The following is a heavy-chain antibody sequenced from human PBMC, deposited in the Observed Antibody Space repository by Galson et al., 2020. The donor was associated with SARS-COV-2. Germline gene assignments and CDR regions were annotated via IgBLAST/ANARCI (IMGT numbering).Heavy chain of an antibody. V-gene: IGHV3-33*01. CDR1: GFTFSSYG. D-gene: IGHD5-12*01. CDR3: ARDIPFGYDADYFDY. Sequence: GGSLRLSCAASGFTFSSYGMHWVRQAPGKGLEWVAVIWYDGSNKYYADSVKGRFTISRDNSKNTLYLQMNSLRAEDTAVYYCARDIPFGYDADYFDYWGQGTLVTVSS. CDR2: IWYDGSNK. J-gene: IGHJ4*02.